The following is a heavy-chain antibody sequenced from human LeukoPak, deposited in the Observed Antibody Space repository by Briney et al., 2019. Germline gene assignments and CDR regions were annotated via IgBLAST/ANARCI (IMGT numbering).Heavy chain of an antibody. J-gene: IGHJ3*01. D-gene: IGHD3-9*01. Sequence: PGGSLRLSCAASGFTFSSYWMSWVRQAPGKGLEWVANIKQDGSEKYYVDSVKGRFTISRGNAKNSLYLQMNSLRAEDTAVYYCARGGSYYYDILTGYFFRDWGQGTMVTVSS. CDR3: ARGGSYYYDILTGYFFRD. CDR1: GFTFSSYW. V-gene: IGHV3-7*03. CDR2: IKQDGSEK.